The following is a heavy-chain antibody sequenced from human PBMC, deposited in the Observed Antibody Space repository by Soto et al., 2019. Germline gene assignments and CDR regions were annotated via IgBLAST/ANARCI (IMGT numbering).Heavy chain of an antibody. D-gene: IGHD3-10*01. J-gene: IGHJ6*02. CDR1: GGSFSGYY. Sequence: SETLSLTCAVYGGSFSGYYWSWIRQPPGKGLEWIGEINHSGSTNYNPSLKSRVTISVDTSKNQFSLKLSSVTAADTAVYYCARGRVTMVRGPRHGMDVWGQGTTVT. V-gene: IGHV4-34*01. CDR2: INHSGST. CDR3: ARGRVTMVRGPRHGMDV.